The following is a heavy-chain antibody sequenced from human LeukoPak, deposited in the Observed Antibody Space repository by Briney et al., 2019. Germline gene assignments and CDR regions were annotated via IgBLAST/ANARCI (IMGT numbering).Heavy chain of an antibody. CDR2: IYYSGRT. Sequence: SETLSLTCTVSGGSISSGGYYWSWIRQHPGKGLEWIGYIYYSGRTYYNPSLKSRVTISVDTSKNQFSLKLSSVTAADTAVYYCARGYQLPPDYWGQGTLVTVSS. CDR1: GGSISSGGYY. D-gene: IGHD2-2*01. CDR3: ARGYQLPPDY. V-gene: IGHV4-31*03. J-gene: IGHJ4*02.